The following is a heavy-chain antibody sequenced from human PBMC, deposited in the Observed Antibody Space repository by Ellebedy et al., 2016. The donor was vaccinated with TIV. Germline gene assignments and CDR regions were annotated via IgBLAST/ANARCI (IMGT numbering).Heavy chain of an antibody. CDR2: ISSGSTYI. V-gene: IGHV3-21*01. D-gene: IGHD6-13*01. Sequence: PGGSLRLSCVASGFTFSSYGMNWVRQAPGKGLEWVSSISSGSTYIYYADSLKGRFTISRDNAKNSLYLQMNSLRAEDTAVFYCARELAAAGFFDYWGQGTLVTVSS. CDR1: GFTFSSYG. CDR3: ARELAAAGFFDY. J-gene: IGHJ4*02.